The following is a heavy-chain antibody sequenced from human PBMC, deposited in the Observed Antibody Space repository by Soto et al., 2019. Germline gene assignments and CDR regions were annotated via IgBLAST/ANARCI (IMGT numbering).Heavy chain of an antibody. D-gene: IGHD2-15*01. CDR1: GYTFTSYG. J-gene: IGHJ5*02. V-gene: IGHV1-18*01. Sequence: GASVKVSCKASGYTFTSYGISWVRQAPGQGLEWMGWISAYNGNTNYAQKLQGRVTMTTDTSTSTAYMELRSLRSDDTAVYYCARVPTLGYCSGGSCLNWFDPWGQGTLVTVSS. CDR3: ARVPTLGYCSGGSCLNWFDP. CDR2: ISAYNGNT.